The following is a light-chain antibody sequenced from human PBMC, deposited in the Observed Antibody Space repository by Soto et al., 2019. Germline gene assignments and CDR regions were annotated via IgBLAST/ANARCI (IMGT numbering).Light chain of an antibody. J-gene: IGKJ4*01. CDR3: QQSYSTPLT. V-gene: IGKV1-39*01. CDR2: AAS. Sequence: DIQITQSPSSLSAYVGDRVTITCRASQGISSYLAWYQQKPGKAPKLLIYAASTLQSGVPSRFSGSGSGTDFTLTISSLQPEDFATYYCQQSYSTPLTFGGGTKVDIK. CDR1: QGISSY.